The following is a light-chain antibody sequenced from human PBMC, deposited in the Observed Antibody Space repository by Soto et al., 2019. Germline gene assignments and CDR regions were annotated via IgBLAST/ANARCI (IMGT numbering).Light chain of an antibody. Sequence: DIVMTQSPATLSVSPGERATLSCRASQSVSSSLAWYQQKPGQAPRLLIYGASTRATGIPIRFSGSGSGTDFTLTISSLQSENFAVYYCQHYNNCPHVFGQRTNVEIK. CDR2: GAS. J-gene: IGKJ1*01. CDR1: QSVSSS. CDR3: QHYNNCPHV. V-gene: IGKV3-15*01.